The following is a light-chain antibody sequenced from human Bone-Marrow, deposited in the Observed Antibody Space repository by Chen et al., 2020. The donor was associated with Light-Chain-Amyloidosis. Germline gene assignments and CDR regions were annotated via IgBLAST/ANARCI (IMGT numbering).Light chain of an antibody. CDR2: RDT. V-gene: IGLV3-25*03. J-gene: IGLJ2*01. Sequence: SHELTQPPSVSVSPGQPARITCSGDDLPTKYAYWYQQKPGQAPVLVIHRDTERPSGISERFSGCSAGTTATLTISGVQAEDEADSHCQSADSSGTYEVIFGGGTKLTVL. CDR1: DLPTKY. CDR3: QSADSSGTYEVI.